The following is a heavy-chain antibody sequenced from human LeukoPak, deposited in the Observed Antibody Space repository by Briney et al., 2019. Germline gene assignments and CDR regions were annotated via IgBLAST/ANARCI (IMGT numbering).Heavy chain of an antibody. Sequence: LSLTCTVSGGSISSSIYYWGWIRQAPGKGLEWVSYISSSGSTIYYADSVKGRFTISRDNAKNSLYLQMNSLRAEDTAVYYCARDLMGIAYRGAFYYWGQGTLVTVSS. CDR1: GGSISSSIYY. V-gene: IGHV3-11*01. CDR2: ISSSGSTI. CDR3: ARDLMGIAYRGAFYY. J-gene: IGHJ4*02. D-gene: IGHD6-13*01.